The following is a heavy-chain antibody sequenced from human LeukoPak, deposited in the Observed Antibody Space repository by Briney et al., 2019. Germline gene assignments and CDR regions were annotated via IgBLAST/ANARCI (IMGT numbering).Heavy chain of an antibody. CDR2: INPTSGHT. CDR3: ARDFATGPTVTTVLPYYYYYYGMDV. J-gene: IGHJ6*02. CDR1: GYTFTTYD. D-gene: IGHD4-17*01. Sequence: ASVKVSCKASGYTFTTYDLNWVRQATGQGLEWMGWINPTSGHTGYAQKFQGRVTITRDTSISTAYMELSSLRSEDTAVYYCARDFATGPTVTTVLPYYYYYYGMDVWGQGTTVTVSS. V-gene: IGHV1-8*03.